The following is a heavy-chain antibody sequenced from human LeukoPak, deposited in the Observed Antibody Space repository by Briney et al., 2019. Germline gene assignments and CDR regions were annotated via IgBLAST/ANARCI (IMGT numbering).Heavy chain of an antibody. J-gene: IGHJ4*02. Sequence: GGSLRLSCAASGFTFSSYAMSWVRQSPGKGLEWVSAISGSGGSTYYADSVKGRFTISRDNSKNTLYLQMNSLRAEDTAVYYCAKGLGFKRGLVPATAIYFDYWGQGTLVTVSS. CDR2: ISGSGGST. D-gene: IGHD2-2*01. V-gene: IGHV3-23*01. CDR1: GFTFSSYA. CDR3: AKGLGFKRGLVPATAIYFDY.